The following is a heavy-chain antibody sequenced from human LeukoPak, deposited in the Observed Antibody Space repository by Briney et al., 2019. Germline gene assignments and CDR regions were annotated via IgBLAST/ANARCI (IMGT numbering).Heavy chain of an antibody. Sequence: PGGSLRLSCAASGFTFSTYAVNWARQAPGKGLEGVSAISASGGTTDYADSVKGRFGISRDNSKNTLYLQMNSLRAEDTAVYYCAKDRNGWPTNFDSWGQGTLVTVSA. J-gene: IGHJ4*02. CDR3: AKDRNGWPTNFDS. CDR1: GFTFSTYA. D-gene: IGHD6-19*01. V-gene: IGHV3-23*01. CDR2: ISASGGTT.